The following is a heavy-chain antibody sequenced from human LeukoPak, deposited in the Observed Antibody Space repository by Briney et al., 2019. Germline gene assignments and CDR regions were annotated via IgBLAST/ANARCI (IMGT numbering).Heavy chain of an antibody. D-gene: IGHD2-15*01. J-gene: IGHJ3*02. CDR1: RGSVTSYY. Sequence: PSETLSLTCTVSRGSVTSYYWSWIRQPPGKGLEWIGDVYFSGDTKYNPSPQSRVTISLDTSQNQFSLRLRSVTAADTAVYYCARDPSHHSGTFDIWGQGTMVTVSS. V-gene: IGHV4-59*02. CDR2: VYFSGDT. CDR3: ARDPSHHSGTFDI.